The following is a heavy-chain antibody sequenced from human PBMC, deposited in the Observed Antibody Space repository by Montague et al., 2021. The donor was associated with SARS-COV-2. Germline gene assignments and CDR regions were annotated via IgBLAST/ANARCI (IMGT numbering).Heavy chain of an antibody. Sequence: SETLSLTCTVSGGSISRYFWNWIRQTPGKGLEWMGYVHDIESSIYNPPLQSRITILLDTPKSQFSLRLNAVTAADTAVYYCARVTLGGRDGRTRQYDGLDSWGQGILVTVSS. CDR2: VHDIESS. D-gene: IGHD3-16*01. CDR3: ARVTLGGRDGRTRQYDGLDS. CDR1: GGSISRYF. V-gene: IGHV4-59*01. J-gene: IGHJ4*02.